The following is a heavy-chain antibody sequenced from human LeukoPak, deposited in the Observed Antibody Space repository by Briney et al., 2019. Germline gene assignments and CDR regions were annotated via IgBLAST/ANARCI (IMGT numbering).Heavy chain of an antibody. V-gene: IGHV3-66*01. Sequence: GGSLRLSCAASGFTVSSNYMSWVRQAPGKGLEWVSVIYSGGSTYSADSVKGRFTISRDNSKNTLFLQMNSLRAEDTAVYYCAREGPGRPIDYWGQGTLVTVSS. CDR1: GFTVSSNY. D-gene: IGHD1-26*01. CDR2: IYSGGST. CDR3: AREGPGRPIDY. J-gene: IGHJ4*02.